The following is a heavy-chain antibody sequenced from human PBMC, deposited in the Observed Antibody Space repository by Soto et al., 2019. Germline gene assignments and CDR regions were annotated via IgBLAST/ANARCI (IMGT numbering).Heavy chain of an antibody. CDR2: ITGSGGST. CDR1: GFAVSTYA. V-gene: IGHV3-23*01. CDR3: ASQRPCGGGSCFSLRSFDR. J-gene: IGHJ4*02. D-gene: IGHD2-15*01. Sequence: EVQLLESGGGLVQPGGSLRLSCAASGFAVSTYAMSWVRKTPGKGLEWVSTITGSGGSTYHADAVKGRFTISRDNSRNTLYLQMGSLRAEDTAVYSCASQRPCGGGSCFSLRSFDRWGQGTLVTVSS.